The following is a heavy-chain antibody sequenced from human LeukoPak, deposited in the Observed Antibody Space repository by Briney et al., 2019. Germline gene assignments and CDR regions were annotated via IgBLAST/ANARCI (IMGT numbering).Heavy chain of an antibody. CDR3: ARRGGSGRSFDY. CDR2: IYYSGST. V-gene: IGHV4-61*08. Sequence: SETLSLTCTVSGASVSSGGYYWSWLRQPPGKGLEWIGYIYYSGSTNYNPSLKSRVTISVDTSKNQFSLKVSSVTAADTAVYYCARRGGSGRSFDYWGQGTLVTVS. D-gene: IGHD3-10*01. J-gene: IGHJ4*02. CDR1: GASVSSGGYY.